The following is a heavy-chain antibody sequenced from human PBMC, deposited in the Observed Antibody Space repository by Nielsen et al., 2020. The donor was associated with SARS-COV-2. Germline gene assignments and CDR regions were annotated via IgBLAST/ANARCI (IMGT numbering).Heavy chain of an antibody. V-gene: IGHV3-30-3*01. CDR1: GFTFSSYA. CDR2: ISYDGSNK. Sequence: GESLKISCAASGFTFSSYAMHWVRQAPGKGLEWVAVISYDGSNKYYADSVKGRFTISRDNSKNTLYLQMNSLRAEDTAVYYCARDGTITMIVVVITYYFDYWGQGTLVTVSS. J-gene: IGHJ4*02. CDR3: ARDGTITMIVVVITYYFDY. D-gene: IGHD3-22*01.